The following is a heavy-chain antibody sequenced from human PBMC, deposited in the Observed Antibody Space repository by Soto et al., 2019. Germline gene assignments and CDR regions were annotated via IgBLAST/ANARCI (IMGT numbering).Heavy chain of an antibody. CDR1: GGSISSSSYY. D-gene: IGHD4-4*01. J-gene: IGHJ6*03. CDR3: ARHRHYSNSLAYYYYYMDV. Sequence: SETLSLTCTVSGGSISSSSYYWGWIRQPPGKGLEWIGSIYYSGSTYYNPSLKSRVTISVDTSKNQFSLKLSSVTAADTAVYYCARHRHYSNSLAYYYYYMDVWGKGTTVTVSS. V-gene: IGHV4-39*01. CDR2: IYYSGST.